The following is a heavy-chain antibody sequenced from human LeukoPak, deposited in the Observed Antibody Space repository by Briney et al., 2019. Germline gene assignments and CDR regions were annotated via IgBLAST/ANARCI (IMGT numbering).Heavy chain of an antibody. J-gene: IGHJ4*02. CDR3: ARDDRGYSGYHFDH. D-gene: IGHD5-12*01. CDR1: GFTFSSYT. Sequence: GGSLRLSCAASGFTFSSYTFHWVRQAPGKGLEWVAVRDGNNKYYTDSVKGRFTISRDNSKSTLYLQMNSLRAEDTAVYYCARDDRGYSGYHFDHWGQGTLVTVSS. V-gene: IGHV3-30-3*01. CDR2: RDGNNK.